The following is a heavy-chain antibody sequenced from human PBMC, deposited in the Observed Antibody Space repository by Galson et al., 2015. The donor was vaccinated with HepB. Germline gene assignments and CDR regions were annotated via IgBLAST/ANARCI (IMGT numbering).Heavy chain of an antibody. J-gene: IGHJ4*02. CDR1: GFTFSNYA. D-gene: IGHD4-17*01. CDR3: AKVVYGDYFFDY. V-gene: IGHV3-23*01. CDR2: ISNSGGHT. Sequence: SLRLSCAASGFTFSNYAMSWVRQTPGKGLEWVSSISNSGGHTYYTDSVKGRFTISRDNSKNTLYLQMNSLRAEDTAVYYCAKVVYGDYFFDYWGQGTLVTVSS.